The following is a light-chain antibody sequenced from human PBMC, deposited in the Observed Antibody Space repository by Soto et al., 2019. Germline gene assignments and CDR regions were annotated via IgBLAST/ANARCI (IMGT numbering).Light chain of an antibody. J-gene: IGKJ1*01. CDR3: QHHNSYSQT. CDR2: GAS. V-gene: IGKV1-5*01. CDR1: QSIRHY. Sequence: DIQMTQSPPTLSASVGDRVTITCRASQSIRHYLAWYQQMPGKAPKLLIYGASTLQSGVPSRFSGSGSGTESTLTVSSLQPDDFGTYFCQHHNSYSQTFGQGTKVEIK.